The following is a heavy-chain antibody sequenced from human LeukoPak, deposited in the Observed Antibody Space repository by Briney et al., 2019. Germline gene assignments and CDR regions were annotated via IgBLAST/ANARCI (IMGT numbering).Heavy chain of an antibody. CDR2: ISGSGGST. V-gene: IGHV3-23*01. D-gene: IGHD3-22*01. J-gene: IGHJ4*02. CDR1: GFTFSSYA. CDR3: ASRPNYYDSSGYYG. Sequence: GGSLRPSCAASGFTFSSYAMNWVRQAPGKGLEWVSAISGSGGSTYYADSVKGRFTISRDNSKNTVYLQMNSLRAEDTAVYYCASRPNYYDSSGYYGWGQATLVTVSS.